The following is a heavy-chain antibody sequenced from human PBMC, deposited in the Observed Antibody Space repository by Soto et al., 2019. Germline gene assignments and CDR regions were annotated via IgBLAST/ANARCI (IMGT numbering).Heavy chain of an antibody. Sequence: SETLSLTCTVSGGSISSSSYYWGWIRQPPGKGLEWIGSIYYSGSTYYNPSLKSRVTISVDTSKNQFSLKLSSVTAADTAVYYCAALAARQVYYYYGMDVWGQGTTVTVS. CDR1: GGSISSSSYY. J-gene: IGHJ6*02. CDR3: AALAARQVYYYYGMDV. CDR2: IYYSGST. D-gene: IGHD6-6*01. V-gene: IGHV4-39*01.